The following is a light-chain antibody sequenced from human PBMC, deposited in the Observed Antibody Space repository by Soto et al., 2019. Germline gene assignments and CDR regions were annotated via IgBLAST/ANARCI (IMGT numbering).Light chain of an antibody. CDR2: DAS. CDR1: QSMSSW. Sequence: DIQMTHSPSTVSASVGDRGTITSRGSQSMSSWLAWYQQKPGKAPKLLIYDASSLESGVTSRFSGSGSGTEFTLTISSLQPEDFATYYCLQHNRYPWTFGHGTKVDI. CDR3: LQHNRYPWT. V-gene: IGKV1-5*01. J-gene: IGKJ1*01.